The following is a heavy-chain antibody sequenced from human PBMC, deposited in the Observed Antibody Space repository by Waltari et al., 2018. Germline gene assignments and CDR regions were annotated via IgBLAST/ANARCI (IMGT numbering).Heavy chain of an antibody. CDR1: GCTFSSYA. J-gene: IGHJ3*02. V-gene: IGHV3-23*04. CDR2: SSGSGGST. CDR3: AKVRNSGYAPTAFDI. D-gene: IGHD5-12*01. Sequence: EVQLVESGGGLVPPGGSLRLSCAASGCTFSSYAMSWISKPPGKVLDWVSASSGSGGSTYYADSVKGRFTISRDNSKNTLYLQMNSLRAEDTAVYYCAKVRNSGYAPTAFDIGGQGTMVTVSS.